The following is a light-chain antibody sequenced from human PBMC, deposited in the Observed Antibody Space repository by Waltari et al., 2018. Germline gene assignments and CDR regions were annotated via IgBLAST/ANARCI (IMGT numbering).Light chain of an antibody. CDR1: SLRYYF. CDR2: ATN. Sequence: SSELTQDPAVSVALGQTARITCQGDSLRYYFASWYQPGPGQAPVLVIYATNKRPSGVPDRFSGSSSGNTASLTITGAQADDEADYFCNSRDSSGSHVVFGGGTKLTVL. V-gene: IGLV3-19*01. J-gene: IGLJ2*01. CDR3: NSRDSSGSHVV.